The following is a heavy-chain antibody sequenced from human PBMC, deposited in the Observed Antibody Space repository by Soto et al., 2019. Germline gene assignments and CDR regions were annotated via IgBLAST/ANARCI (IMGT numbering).Heavy chain of an antibody. D-gene: IGHD5-12*01. J-gene: IGHJ6*02. Sequence: PGGSLRLSCAASGFTFSSYAMHWVRQAPGKGLEWVAVISYDGSNKYYADSVKGRFTISRDNSKNTLYLQMNSLRAEDTAVYYCARELASTRYYYYYGMDVWGQGTTVTVSS. CDR2: ISYDGSNK. CDR1: GFTFSSYA. V-gene: IGHV3-30-3*01. CDR3: ARELASTRYYYYYGMDV.